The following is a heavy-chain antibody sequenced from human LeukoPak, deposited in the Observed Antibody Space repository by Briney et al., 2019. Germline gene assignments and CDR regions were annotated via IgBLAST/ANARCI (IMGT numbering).Heavy chain of an antibody. CDR1: GYTFTSYG. D-gene: IGHD6-13*01. J-gene: IGHJ5*02. V-gene: IGHV1-18*01. CDR2: ISAYNGNT. Sequence: GASVKVSCKASGYTFTSYGISWVRQAPGQGLEWMGWISAYNGNTNYAQKLQGRVTMTTDTSTSTAYMELRSLRSDDTAVYYCARVKRAAAGTGLVYWFDPWGQGTLVTVSS. CDR3: ARVKRAAAGTGLVYWFDP.